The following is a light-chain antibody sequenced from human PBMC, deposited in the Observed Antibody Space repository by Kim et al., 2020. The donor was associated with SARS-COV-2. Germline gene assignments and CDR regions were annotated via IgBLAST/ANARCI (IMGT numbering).Light chain of an antibody. Sequence: SVAQGERAALSCRASESGSINLAWYQQKPGQAPRLLIHRASTRATAIPARFSGSGSGTEFTLTIGSLQSEDFAVYYCQQFNNWPWTFGQGTKLEI. CDR2: RAS. CDR3: QQFNNWPWT. J-gene: IGKJ1*01. V-gene: IGKV3-15*01. CDR1: ESGSIN.